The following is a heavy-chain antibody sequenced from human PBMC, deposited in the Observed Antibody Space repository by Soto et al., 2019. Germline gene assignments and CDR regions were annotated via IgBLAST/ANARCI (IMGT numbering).Heavy chain of an antibody. CDR2: IYDSLTT. J-gene: IGHJ6*02. D-gene: IGHD3-22*01. CDR3: ARVGSYYDGSGTSSFHYYYGMDV. Sequence: QVQLQESGPGLVKPSGTLSLTCTVSGGSLNNSNWWSWVRQPPGKGLEWIGGIYDSLTTNCNPSLTLRLTVFIDKSKHQFALSLKSVTAAATAVYYCARVGSYYDGSGTSSFHYYYGMDVWGQGTTVTVSS. CDR1: GGSLNNSNW. V-gene: IGHV4-4*02.